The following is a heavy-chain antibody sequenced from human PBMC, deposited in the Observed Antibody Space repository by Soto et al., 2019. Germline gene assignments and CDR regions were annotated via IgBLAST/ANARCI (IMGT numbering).Heavy chain of an antibody. J-gene: IGHJ4*02. CDR2: INHSGST. CDR3: ARGWYSSGWYYFDY. D-gene: IGHD6-19*01. V-gene: IGHV4-34*01. Sequence: PSETLSLTCAVYGGSFSGYYWSWIRQPPGKGLERIGEINHSGSTNYNPSLKSRVTISVDTSKNQFSLKLSSVTAADTAVYYCARGWYSSGWYYFDYWGQGTLVTVSS. CDR1: GGSFSGYY.